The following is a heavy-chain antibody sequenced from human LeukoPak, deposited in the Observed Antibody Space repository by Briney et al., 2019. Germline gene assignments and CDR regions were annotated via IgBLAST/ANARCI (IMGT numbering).Heavy chain of an antibody. D-gene: IGHD1-26*01. J-gene: IGHJ4*02. CDR3: ARDSGSYYDY. Sequence: PGGSLRLSCVASGFTFSSNYMSWVRQAPGKGLEWVSVIYSGGSTYHADSVKGRFTISRDNSKNTLYLQMNSLRAEDTAVYYCARDSGSYYDYWGQGTLVTVSS. V-gene: IGHV3-66*01. CDR1: GFTFSSNY. CDR2: IYSGGST.